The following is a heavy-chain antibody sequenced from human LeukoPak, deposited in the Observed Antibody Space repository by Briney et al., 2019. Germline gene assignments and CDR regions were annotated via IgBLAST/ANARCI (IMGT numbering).Heavy chain of an antibody. CDR2: IYYSGST. CDR3: AREEWELLIFDY. CDR1: GGSISSHY. V-gene: IGHV4-59*11. J-gene: IGHJ4*02. Sequence: SETLSLNCTVSGGSISSHYWSWIRQPPGKGLEWIGYIYYSGSTNYNPSLKSRVTISVDTSKNQFSLKLSSVTAADTAVYYCAREEWELLIFDYWGQGTLVTVSS. D-gene: IGHD1-26*01.